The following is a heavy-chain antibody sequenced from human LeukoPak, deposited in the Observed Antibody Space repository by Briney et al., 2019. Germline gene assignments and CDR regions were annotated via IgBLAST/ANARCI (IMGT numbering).Heavy chain of an antibody. D-gene: IGHD5-12*01. V-gene: IGHV1-2*02. CDR3: ARPIVATAYFDY. CDR2: INPNSGGT. CDR1: GYTFTGYY. J-gene: IGHJ4*02. Sequence: GASVKVTCKASGYTFTGYYMHWVRQAPGQGLEWMGWINPNSGGTNYAQKFQGRVTMTRDTSISTAYMELCRLRSDDTAVYYCARPIVATAYFDYWGQGTLVTVSS.